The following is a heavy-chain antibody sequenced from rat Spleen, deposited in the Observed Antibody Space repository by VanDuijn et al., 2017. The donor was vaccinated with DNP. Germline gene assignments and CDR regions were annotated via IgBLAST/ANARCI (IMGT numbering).Heavy chain of an antibody. CDR2: INKDSSTI. CDR3: AKGPNYGGWSDYFDY. V-gene: IGHV4-2*01. Sequence: EVKLVESGGGLVQPGRSLKLSCAASEFNFNDYWMGWVRQAPGKGLEWIGQINKDSSTINYNPSLKDKFTISRDNAQNTLDLQMSKLGSEDTAIYYCAKGPNYGGWSDYFDYWGQGVMVTVSS. CDR1: EFNFNDYW. D-gene: IGHD1-11*01. J-gene: IGHJ2*01.